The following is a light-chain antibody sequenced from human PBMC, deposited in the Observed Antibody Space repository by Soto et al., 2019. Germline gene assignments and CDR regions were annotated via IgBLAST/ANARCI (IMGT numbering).Light chain of an antibody. Sequence: QPVLTQSPSASASLGASVKLTCTLSSGHSSYAIAWHQQRPEKGPRYLMKLNSDGSHSKGDGIPDRFSGSSSGAERYLTISSLQSEDEADYYCQTWVSATVLFGGGTKLTVL. V-gene: IGLV4-69*01. J-gene: IGLJ2*01. CDR3: QTWVSATVL. CDR2: LNSDGSH. CDR1: SGHSSYA.